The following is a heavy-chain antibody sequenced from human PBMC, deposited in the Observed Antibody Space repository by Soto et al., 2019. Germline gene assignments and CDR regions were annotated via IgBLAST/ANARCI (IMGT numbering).Heavy chain of an antibody. CDR2: INTAGSTK. J-gene: IGHJ6*02. V-gene: IGHV3-48*03. D-gene: IGHD3-10*01. CDR3: AKDLKASGGHSGTLNYYYGMDV. CDR1: GFTFSNFE. Sequence: EVQLVESGGNLVQPGGSLRLSCAASGFTFSNFEMHWVRQAPGKGLEWVSYINTAGSTKYYAESVKGRFTISRDNARNSLFLQMNSMRAEGSAVYYCAKDLKASGGHSGTLNYYYGMDVWGQGTTVIVSS.